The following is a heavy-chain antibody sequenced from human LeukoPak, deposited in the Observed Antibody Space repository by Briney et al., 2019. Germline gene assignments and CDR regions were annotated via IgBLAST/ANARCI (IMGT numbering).Heavy chain of an antibody. J-gene: IGHJ6*04. CDR2: ISSSSSYI. CDR1: GFTFSSYS. Sequence: GGSLRLSCAASGFTFSSYSMNWVRQAPGKGLEWVSSISSSSSYIYYADSVKGRFTISRDNAKNLLYLQMNSLRAEDTAVYYCARNGGAYCGGDCYSAYYYGMDVWGKGTTVTVSS. D-gene: IGHD2-21*02. V-gene: IGHV3-21*01. CDR3: ARNGGAYCGGDCYSAYYYGMDV.